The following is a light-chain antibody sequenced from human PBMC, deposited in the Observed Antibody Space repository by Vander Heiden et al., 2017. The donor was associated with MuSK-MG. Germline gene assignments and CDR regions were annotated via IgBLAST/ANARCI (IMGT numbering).Light chain of an antibody. CDR1: QSISSY. V-gene: IGKV1-39*01. J-gene: IGKJ2*01. Sequence: DIQMTQSPSSLSVSAGEIVTIPCRASQSISSYLNWYQQKPGKAPKLLIYAASSLQSGVPSRFSGSGSGTDFTLTISRLQPEDIATYYCQQRYSTPYTFGQRTEVDIK. CDR3: QQRYSTPYT. CDR2: AAS.